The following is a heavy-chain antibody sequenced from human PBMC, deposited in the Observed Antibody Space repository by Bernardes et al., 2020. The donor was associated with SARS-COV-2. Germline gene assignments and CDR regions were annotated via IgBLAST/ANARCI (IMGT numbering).Heavy chain of an antibody. D-gene: IGHD3-22*01. V-gene: IGHV3-23*01. CDR2: ISSSGGTT. J-gene: IGHJ4*02. CDR3: AFSGYGTIDY. CDR1: GFTISGHT. Sequence: GSLRLSCAASGFTISGHTATWVRQAPGRGLKWISGISSSGGTTYYADSVKGRFTISRDNSKNTLYLQMNSLGAEDTAIYYCAFSGYGTIDYWGQGTLVTVSS.